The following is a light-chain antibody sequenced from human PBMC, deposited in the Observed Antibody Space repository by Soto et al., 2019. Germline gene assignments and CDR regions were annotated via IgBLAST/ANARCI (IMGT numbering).Light chain of an antibody. V-gene: IGKV3-11*01. CDR2: DAS. Sequence: EIVLTQSPATLSLSPGERATLSCRASQSVGSYLAWYQQKPGQAPRLLIYDASNRATGIPARFSGSGSGTEFTLTINSLQSEDFAVYYCQQYNNWPRTFGQGTKVDIK. CDR3: QQYNNWPRT. J-gene: IGKJ1*01. CDR1: QSVGSY.